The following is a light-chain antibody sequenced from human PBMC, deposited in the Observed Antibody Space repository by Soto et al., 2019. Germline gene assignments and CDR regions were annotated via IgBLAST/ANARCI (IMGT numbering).Light chain of an antibody. CDR3: QTWGTGIRV. V-gene: IGLV4-69*01. CDR1: SGNSSYA. CDR2: LNSDGSH. Sequence: QLVLTQSPSASASLGASVKLTCSRSSGNSSYAIAWHQQQPEKGPRFLMKLNSDGSHSKGDGIPDRFSGSSSGAERYLTISSLQSEDEADYYCQTWGTGIRVFGGGTKLTVL. J-gene: IGLJ2*01.